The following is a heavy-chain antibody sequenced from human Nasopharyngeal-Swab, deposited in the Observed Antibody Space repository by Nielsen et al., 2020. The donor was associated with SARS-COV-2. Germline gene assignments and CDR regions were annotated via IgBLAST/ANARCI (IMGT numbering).Heavy chain of an antibody. CDR1: GFTFSSYE. J-gene: IGHJ6*03. V-gene: IGHV3-48*03. CDR2: ISSSGSTI. Sequence: GGSLRLSCAASGFTFSSYEMNWVRRAPGKGLEWVSYISSSGSTIYYADSVKGRFTISRDNAKNSLYLQMNSLRAEDTALYYCAKDMSPNTYYYYMDVWGKGTTVTVSS. D-gene: IGHD3-10*02. CDR3: AKDMSPNTYYYYMDV.